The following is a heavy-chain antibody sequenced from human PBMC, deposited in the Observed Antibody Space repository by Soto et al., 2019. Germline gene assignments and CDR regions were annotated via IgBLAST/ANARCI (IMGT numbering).Heavy chain of an antibody. Sequence: QVQLQESGPGLVKPSQTLSLTCTVSGGSISSGGYYWSWIRQHPGKGLEWIGYIYYSGITSYNPSLTSRLPITLHPSKTQFSLTLTSVPAAATAVYYWARCVSPWGQGTLVTVSS. V-gene: IGHV4-31*03. J-gene: IGHJ5*02. CDR3: ARCVSP. CDR2: IYYSGIT. CDR1: GGSISSGGYY.